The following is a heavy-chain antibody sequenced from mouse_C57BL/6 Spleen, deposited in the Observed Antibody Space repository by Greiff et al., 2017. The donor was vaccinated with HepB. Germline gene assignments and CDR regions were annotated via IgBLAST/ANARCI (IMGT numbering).Heavy chain of an antibody. Sequence: VQLKESGPGLVKPSQSLSLTCSVTGYSITSGYYWNWIRQFPGNKLEWMGYISYDGSNNYNPSLKNRISITRDTSKNQFFLKLNSVTTEDTATYYCARGEFDYWGQGTTLTVSS. CDR3: ARGEFDY. J-gene: IGHJ2*01. CDR2: ISYDGSN. CDR1: GYSITSGYY. V-gene: IGHV3-6*01.